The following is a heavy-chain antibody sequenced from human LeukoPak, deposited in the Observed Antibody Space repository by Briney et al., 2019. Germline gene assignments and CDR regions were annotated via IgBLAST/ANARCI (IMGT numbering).Heavy chain of an antibody. V-gene: IGHV4-59*01. CDR3: ARVNLGEYYFDY. Sequence: SETLSLTCTVSGGSISSYYWSWIRQPAGKGLEWIGYIYYSGSGSTNYSPSLKSRVTISVDTSKNQSSLKLSSVTAADTALYYCARVNLGEYYFDYWGQGTLVTVSS. J-gene: IGHJ4*02. CDR2: IYYSGSGST. CDR1: GGSISSYY.